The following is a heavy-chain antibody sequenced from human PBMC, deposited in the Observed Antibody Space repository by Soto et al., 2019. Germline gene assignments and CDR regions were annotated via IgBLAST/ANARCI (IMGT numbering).Heavy chain of an antibody. CDR2: IYYSGST. CDR1: GGSISSYY. D-gene: IGHD1-26*01. Sequence: SETLSLTCTVSGGSISSYYWSWIRQPPGKGLEWIGYIYYSGSTNYNPSLKSRVTISVDTSKNQSSLKLSSVTAADPAVYYCGRAGVGATYYYYYYGMDVWGQGTTVTVSS. CDR3: GRAGVGATYYYYYYGMDV. J-gene: IGHJ6*02. V-gene: IGHV4-59*01.